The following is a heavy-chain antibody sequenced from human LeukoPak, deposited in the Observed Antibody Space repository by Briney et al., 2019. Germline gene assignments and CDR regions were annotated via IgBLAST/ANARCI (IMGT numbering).Heavy chain of an antibody. V-gene: IGHV3-53*05. CDR3: AKASPLPDY. CDR2: IYSDGSA. Sequence: PGGSLRLSCAASGFTVSSNYMSWVRQAPGKGLEWVSLIYSDGSAYYADSVKGRFSISRDNSKNSLYLQMNSLRTEDTALYYCAKASPLPDYWGQGTLVTVSS. CDR1: GFTVSSNY. J-gene: IGHJ4*02.